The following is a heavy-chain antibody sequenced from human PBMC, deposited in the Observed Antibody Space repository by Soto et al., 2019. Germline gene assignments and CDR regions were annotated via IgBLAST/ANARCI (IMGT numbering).Heavy chain of an antibody. CDR3: IQSRCGGDCLQSYASYYCYGMDV. Sequence: QITLKESGPTLVKPTRTLTLTCTFSAFSLSTGGVGVGWIRQPPGKALEWLALIYWDDDKRYSPSLRSRLTITKDTSKNQVVLTMTNMDPVDTATYYCIQSRCGGDCLQSYASYYCYGMDVWGQGTTVTVSS. CDR1: AFSLSTGGVG. D-gene: IGHD2-21*02. CDR2: IYWDDDK. J-gene: IGHJ6*02. V-gene: IGHV2-5*02.